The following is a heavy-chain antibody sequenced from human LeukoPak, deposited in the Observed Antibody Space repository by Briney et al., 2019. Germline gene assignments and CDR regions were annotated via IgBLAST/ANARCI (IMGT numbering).Heavy chain of an antibody. J-gene: IGHJ4*02. Sequence: GGSLRLSCAASGFTFSSYWMSWVRQAPGKGLEWVANIKQDGSEKYYVDSVKGRFTISRDNAKNSLYLQMNSLRVEDAAVYYCGREILEPGKTLTYWGQGSLITVSS. V-gene: IGHV3-7*01. CDR3: GREILEPGKTLTY. CDR1: GFTFSSYW. CDR2: IKQDGSEK. D-gene: IGHD1-14*01.